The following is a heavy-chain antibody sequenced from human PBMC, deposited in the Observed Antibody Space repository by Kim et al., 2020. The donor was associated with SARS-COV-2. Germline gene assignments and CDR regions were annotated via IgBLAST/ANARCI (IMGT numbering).Heavy chain of an antibody. Sequence: SETLSLTCAVYGGSFSGYHWSWVRQPPNKGLEWIGEIHHSGNTNYNTYLKSRVTISLDTSKNHASLSLNSVIAADTAVYYCARDLRALEWLPNLHALDVWGQGTRDTVSS. CDR2: IHHSGNT. CDR3: ARDLRALEWLPNLHALDV. J-gene: IGHJ3*01. CDR1: GGSFSGYH. D-gene: IGHD5-18*01. V-gene: IGHV4-34*01.